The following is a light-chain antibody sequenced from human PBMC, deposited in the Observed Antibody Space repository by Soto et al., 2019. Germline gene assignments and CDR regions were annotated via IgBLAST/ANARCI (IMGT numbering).Light chain of an antibody. CDR1: SSDVGAYNY. J-gene: IGLJ2*01. V-gene: IGLV2-14*01. CDR3: NAYPSISTLV. Sequence: QSALTQPASVSGSPGQSITISCTGTSSDVGAYNYVSWYQQHPGKAPKLMIYEVSNRPSGVSNRCSGSTAGNTASLTISGLQAEDEADYYCNAYPSISTLVFGGGTKLTVL. CDR2: EVS.